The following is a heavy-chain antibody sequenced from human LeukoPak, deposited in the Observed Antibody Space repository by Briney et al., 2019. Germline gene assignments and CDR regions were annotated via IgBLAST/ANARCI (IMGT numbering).Heavy chain of an antibody. Sequence: PGDSLRPSCAASGFTFNKYWMTWVRQAPGKGLEWLANIKQDGSDKHYVNSVKGRFTISRDNATNSVYLQLNSLRDEDTAIYYCTRENWGPDYWGQGTLVTVSS. CDR2: IKQDGSDK. CDR3: TRENWGPDY. J-gene: IGHJ4*02. D-gene: IGHD7-27*01. CDR1: GFTFNKYW. V-gene: IGHV3-7*01.